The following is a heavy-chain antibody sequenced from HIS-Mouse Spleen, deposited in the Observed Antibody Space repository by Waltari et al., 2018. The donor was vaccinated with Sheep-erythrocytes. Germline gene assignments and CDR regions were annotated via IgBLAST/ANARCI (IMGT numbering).Heavy chain of an antibody. V-gene: IGHV3-66*01. CDR2: IYSGGST. D-gene: IGHD1-7*01. Sequence: EVQLVESGGGLVQPGGSLRLSCAASGFTVSSNYMNWVRQAPGKGLEWVSVIYSGGSTYYADSVKGRFTISRDNSKNTLYLQMNSLRAEDTAVYYCARDSNWNYAFDIWGQGTMVTVSS. J-gene: IGHJ3*02. CDR3: ARDSNWNYAFDI. CDR1: GFTVSSNY.